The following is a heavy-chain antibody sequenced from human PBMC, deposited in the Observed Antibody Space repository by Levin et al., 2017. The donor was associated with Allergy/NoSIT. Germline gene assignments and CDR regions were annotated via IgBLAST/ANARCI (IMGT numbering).Heavy chain of an antibody. CDR2: IYYSGST. Sequence: SETLSLTCTVSGGSISSSSYYWGWIRQPPGKGLEWIGSIYYSGSTYYNPSLKSRVTISADTSKNQFSLKLSSVTAADTAVYYCARHRHYGDLSYYFDYWGQGTLVTVSS. J-gene: IGHJ4*02. CDR1: GGSISSSSYY. V-gene: IGHV4-39*01. D-gene: IGHD4-17*01. CDR3: ARHRHYGDLSYYFDY.